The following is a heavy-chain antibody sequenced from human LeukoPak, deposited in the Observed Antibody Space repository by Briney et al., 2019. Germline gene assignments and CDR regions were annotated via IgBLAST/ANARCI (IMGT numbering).Heavy chain of an antibody. CDR3: ARGGYNHAFDI. V-gene: IGHV3-74*01. D-gene: IGHD5-24*01. CDR2: INNDGGGT. J-gene: IGHJ3*02. Sequence: GGSLRLSCTASGFTFSNYWIHWGRQPPGKGLGWVSRINNDGGGTIYADSVRGRFTISRGNAKNTLYLQMNSLGAEDTAVYYCARGGYNHAFDIWGQGTVVTVSS. CDR1: GFTFSNYW.